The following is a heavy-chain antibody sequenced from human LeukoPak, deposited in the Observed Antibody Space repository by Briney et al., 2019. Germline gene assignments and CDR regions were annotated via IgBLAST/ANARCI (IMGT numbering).Heavy chain of an antibody. D-gene: IGHD3-10*01. J-gene: IGHJ4*02. Sequence: GGSLRLPCAASGFTFSIYSMNCVRQAPGKGLEWVSSISSSSSYIYYTDSGKGGFTIYRDNAKNSLYLQMNSLRAEDTAVYSCARDYYGSEWGQGTLVTVSS. CDR3: ARDYYGSE. CDR1: GFTFSIYS. CDR2: ISSSSSYI. V-gene: IGHV3-21*01.